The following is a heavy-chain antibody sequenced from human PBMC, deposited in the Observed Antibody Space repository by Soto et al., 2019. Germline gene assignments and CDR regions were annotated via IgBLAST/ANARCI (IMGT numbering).Heavy chain of an antibody. CDR3: ANLAVVGATA. D-gene: IGHD1-26*01. V-gene: IGHV3-48*03. Sequence: GSLRLSCAASGFTFSSYEMNWVRQAPGKGLEWVSYISSSGSTIYYADSVKGRFTISRDNAKNSLYLQMNSLRAEDTAVYYCANLAVVGATAWGQGTLVTVSS. CDR1: GFTFSSYE. J-gene: IGHJ5*02. CDR2: ISSSGSTI.